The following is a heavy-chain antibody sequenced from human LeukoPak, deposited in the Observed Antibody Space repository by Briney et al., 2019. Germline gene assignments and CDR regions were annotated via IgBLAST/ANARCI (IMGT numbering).Heavy chain of an antibody. CDR2: INSDGSSR. J-gene: IGHJ4*02. V-gene: IGHV3-74*01. CDR1: GFTFSSYW. D-gene: IGHD6-19*01. Sequence: GGSLRLSCAASGFTFSSYWMHWVRQAPGKGLVWVSRINSDGSSRSCAESVKGRFTISRDNAKNTLYLQMNSLRAVDTAMYYCARDLSSSGWAFDYWGQGTLVTVSS. CDR3: ARDLSSSGWAFDY.